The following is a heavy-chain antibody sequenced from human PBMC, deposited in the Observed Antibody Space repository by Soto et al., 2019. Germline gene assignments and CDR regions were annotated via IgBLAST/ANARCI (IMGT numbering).Heavy chain of an antibody. Sequence: GASVKVSCKASGYTFTSYDINWVRQATGQGLEWMGWMNPNSGNTGYAQKFQGRVTMTRNTSISTAYMELSSLRSEDTAVYYCARGKSAASIAARRWFDPWGQGTLVTVSS. CDR2: MNPNSGNT. V-gene: IGHV1-8*01. CDR1: GYTFTSYD. J-gene: IGHJ5*02. CDR3: ARGKSAASIAARRWFDP. D-gene: IGHD6-6*01.